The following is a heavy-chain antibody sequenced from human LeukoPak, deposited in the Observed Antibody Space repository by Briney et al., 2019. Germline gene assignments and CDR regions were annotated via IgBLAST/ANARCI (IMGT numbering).Heavy chain of an antibody. CDR3: ARDSRSSAWYGY. J-gene: IGHJ4*02. CDR1: GFTFSRYG. V-gene: IGHV3-30*03. Sequence: PGKSLRLSCAASGFTFSRYGMHWVRQAPGKGLEWVAVISYDESNTYYVDSVKGRFTISRDNSKNTLYLQVNGLRAEDTAVYYCARDSRSSAWYGYWGQGTLVTVSS. CDR2: ISYDESNT. D-gene: IGHD6-19*01.